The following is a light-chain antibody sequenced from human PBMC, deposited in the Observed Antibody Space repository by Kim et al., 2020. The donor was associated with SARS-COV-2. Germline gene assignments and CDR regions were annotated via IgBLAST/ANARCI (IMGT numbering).Light chain of an antibody. CDR1: ELGDKY. Sequence: SYELTQPPSVSVSPGQTASITCSGDELGDKYVFWYQQKQGQSPVLVIYQDTKRPSGIPERFSASNSGNTATLTISGTQATDEADYYCQAWDSGTAVVF. J-gene: IGLJ3*02. CDR3: QAWDSGTAVV. V-gene: IGLV3-1*01. CDR2: QDT.